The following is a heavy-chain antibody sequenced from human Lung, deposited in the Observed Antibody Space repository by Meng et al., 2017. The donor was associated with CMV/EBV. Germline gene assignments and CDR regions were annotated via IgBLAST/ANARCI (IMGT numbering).Heavy chain of an antibody. V-gene: IGHV3-30*02. Sequence: SCAASGFTFSSYGMHWVRQAPGKGLEGVAFIRYDGKNEYYADSVKGRFSISRDDSKNTLYLQMNSLRPEDTAVYYCAKETGPISGGYYYYGIDVWXQGTXVTV. CDR3: AKETGPISGGYYYYGIDV. J-gene: IGHJ6*02. CDR1: GFTFSSYG. D-gene: IGHD3-3*01. CDR2: IRYDGKNE.